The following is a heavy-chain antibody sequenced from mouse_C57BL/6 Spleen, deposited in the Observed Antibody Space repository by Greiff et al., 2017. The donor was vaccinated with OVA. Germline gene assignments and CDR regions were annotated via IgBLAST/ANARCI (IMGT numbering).Heavy chain of an antibody. CDR1: GYTFTSYW. V-gene: IGHV1-64*01. D-gene: IGHD1-1*01. CDR2: IHPNSGST. CDR3: ARRGGSSYWYFDV. Sequence: QVQLQQPGAELVKPGASVKLSCKASGYTFTSYWMPWVKQRPGQGLEWIGMIHPNSGSTNYNEKFKSKATLTVDKSSSTAYMQLSSLTSEDSAVYYCARRGGSSYWYFDVWGTGTTVTVSS. J-gene: IGHJ1*03.